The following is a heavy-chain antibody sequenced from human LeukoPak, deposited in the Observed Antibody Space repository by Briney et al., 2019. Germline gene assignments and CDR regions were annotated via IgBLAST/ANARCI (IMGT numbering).Heavy chain of an antibody. CDR2: IYYSGST. CDR3: ASIAVAGTIDYYYGMDV. CDR1: GGSISSYY. J-gene: IGHJ6*02. Sequence: SETLSLTRTVSGGSISSYYWSWIRQPPGKGLEWIGYIYYSGSTNYNPSLKSRVTISVDTSKNQFSLKLSSVTAADTAVYYCASIAVAGTIDYYYGMDVWGQGTTVTVSS. D-gene: IGHD6-19*01. V-gene: IGHV4-59*01.